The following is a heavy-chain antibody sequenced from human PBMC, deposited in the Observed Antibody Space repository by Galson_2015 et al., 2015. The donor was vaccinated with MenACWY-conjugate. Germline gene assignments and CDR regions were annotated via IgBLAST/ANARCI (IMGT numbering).Heavy chain of an antibody. CDR2: INQDGSEE. D-gene: IGHD3-10*01. CDR1: GFTLGTYW. Sequence: SLRLSCAASGFTLGTYWMNWVRQAPGKGLEWVANINQDGSEENYVDSVRGRFTISRDNAKNSLYLQMDSLRAEDTAVYYCARVGLLLWFGDSWGQGTLVTVSS. J-gene: IGHJ4*02. CDR3: ARVGLLLWFGDS. V-gene: IGHV3-7*03.